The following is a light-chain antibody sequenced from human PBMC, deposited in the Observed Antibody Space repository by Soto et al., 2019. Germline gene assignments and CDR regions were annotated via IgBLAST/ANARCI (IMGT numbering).Light chain of an antibody. J-gene: IGKJ1*01. CDR3: QQRTNWPRT. V-gene: IGKV3-15*01. CDR2: GAS. CDR1: QSVNNN. Sequence: MTQSPVTLSVSPGERATLSCRASQSVNNNLAWYQQKPGQAPRLLIYGASTRATGVPARFSGSGSGTDFTLTISSLEPEDFAVYYCQQRTNWPRTFGQGTKVDIK.